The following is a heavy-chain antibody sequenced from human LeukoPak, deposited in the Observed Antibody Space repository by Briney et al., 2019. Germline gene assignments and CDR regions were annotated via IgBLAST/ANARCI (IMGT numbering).Heavy chain of an antibody. CDR2: IRSKAYGGTT. CDR3: TSVQGYCSSTSCYTFFDY. J-gene: IGHJ4*02. D-gene: IGHD2-2*02. CDR1: GFTFGDYA. V-gene: IGHV3-49*04. Sequence: GGSLRLSCTASGFTFGDYAMSWVRQAPGKGLEWVGFIRSKAYGGTTEYAASVKGRFTISRDDSKSIAYLQMNSLKTEDTAVYYCTSVQGYCSSTSCYTFFDYWGQGTLVTVSS.